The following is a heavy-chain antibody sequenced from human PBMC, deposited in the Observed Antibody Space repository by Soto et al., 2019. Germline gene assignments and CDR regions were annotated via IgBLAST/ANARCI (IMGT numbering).Heavy chain of an antibody. Sequence: PEGSLRLSCAASGFTFSSYGMHWVRQAPGKGLEWVAVIWYDGSNKYYADSVKGRFTISRDNSKNTLYLQMNSLRAEDTAVYYCARDEYRSSWYLFDYWGQGTLVTVSS. CDR3: ARDEYRSSWYLFDY. D-gene: IGHD6-13*01. CDR2: IWYDGSNK. V-gene: IGHV3-33*01. CDR1: GFTFSSYG. J-gene: IGHJ4*02.